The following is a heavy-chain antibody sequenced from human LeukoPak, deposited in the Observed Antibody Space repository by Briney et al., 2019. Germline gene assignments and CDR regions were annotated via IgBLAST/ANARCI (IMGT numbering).Heavy chain of an antibody. V-gene: IGHV3-21*01. J-gene: IGHJ2*01. CDR1: GFTFSSYS. CDR2: ISSSSSYI. Sequence: GGSLRLSCAASGFTFSSYSMTWVRQAPGKGLEWVSSISSSSSYIYYADSVKGRFTISRDNAKNSLYLQMNSLRAEDTAVYYCASVRGLRYFDTGGWYFDLWGRGTLVTVSS. CDR3: ASVRGLRYFDTGGWYFDL. D-gene: IGHD3-9*01.